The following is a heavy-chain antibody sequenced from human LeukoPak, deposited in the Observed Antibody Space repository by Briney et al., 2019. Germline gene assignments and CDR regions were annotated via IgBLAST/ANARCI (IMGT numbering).Heavy chain of an antibody. D-gene: IGHD4-23*01. CDR2: IRYDGSNK. V-gene: IGHV3-30*02. CDR3: ARDNSVEDTAWWFDP. Sequence: GGSLRLSCAASGFTFSSYAMHWVRQAPGKGLQWVSFIRYDGSNKYYADSVKGRFTISRDNSKNTLYLKMNSLRSEDTAVYYCARDNSVEDTAWWFDPWGQGTLVTVSS. CDR1: GFTFSSYA. J-gene: IGHJ5*02.